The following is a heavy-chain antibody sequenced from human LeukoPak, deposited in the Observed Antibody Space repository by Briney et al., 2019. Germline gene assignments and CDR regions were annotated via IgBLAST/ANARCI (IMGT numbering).Heavy chain of an antibody. V-gene: IGHV4-59*08. CDR3: AGFSPSCYSFDY. J-gene: IGHJ4*02. D-gene: IGHD2-2*01. CDR2: IYYSGST. CDR1: GGSISSYY. Sequence: SETLSLTCTVSGGSISSYYWSWIRQPPGKGLEWIGYIYYSGSTNHNPSLKSRVTISVDTSKNQFSLKLSSVTAADTAVYYCAGFSPSCYSFDYWGQGTLVTVSS.